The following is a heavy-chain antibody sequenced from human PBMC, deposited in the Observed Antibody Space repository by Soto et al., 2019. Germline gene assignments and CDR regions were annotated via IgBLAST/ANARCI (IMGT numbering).Heavy chain of an antibody. V-gene: IGHV3-23*01. J-gene: IGHJ4*02. CDR3: AKVAKSRVVIEYFDY. CDR1: GFTFANYG. Sequence: PGGSLRLSCGTSGFTFANYGVGWVRQAPGRGLEWVSGISSSGGRTYYADSVKGRFTISRDNSKNTLFLQMNSLRAEDTAVYYCAKVAKSRVVIEYFDYWGQGSLVTVSS. CDR2: ISSSGGRT. D-gene: IGHD3-3*01.